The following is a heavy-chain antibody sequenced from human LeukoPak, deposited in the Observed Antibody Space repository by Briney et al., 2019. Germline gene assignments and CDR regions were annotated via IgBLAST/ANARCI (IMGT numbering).Heavy chain of an antibody. Sequence: ASVKVSCKASGGTFSSYAISWVRQAPGQGLEWMGGIIPIFGTANYAQKFQGRVTITADESTSTAYMELSSLRSEDTAVYYCARQGIFDYDRLFDYWGQGTLVTVSS. V-gene: IGHV1-69*13. J-gene: IGHJ4*02. CDR2: IIPIFGTA. D-gene: IGHD3-22*01. CDR3: ARQGIFDYDRLFDY. CDR1: GGTFSSYA.